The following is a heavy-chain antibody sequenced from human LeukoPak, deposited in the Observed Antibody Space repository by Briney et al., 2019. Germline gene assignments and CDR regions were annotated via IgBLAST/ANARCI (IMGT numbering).Heavy chain of an antibody. D-gene: IGHD6-13*01. J-gene: IGHJ5*02. Sequence: GRSLRLSCAVHGFTFSSFGMQSVRQAPGKGQEWVALISYDGSNKHYADSVKGRFTISRDNSKNTLYLQMNGLRPEDTAVYYCAKDGAGSWFGEATWGQGPLVTVSS. CDR1: GFTFSSFG. V-gene: IGHV3-30*18. CDR2: ISYDGSNK. CDR3: AKDGAGSWFGEAT.